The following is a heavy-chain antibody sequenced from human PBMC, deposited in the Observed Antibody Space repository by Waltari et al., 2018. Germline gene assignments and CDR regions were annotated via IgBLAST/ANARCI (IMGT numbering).Heavy chain of an antibody. V-gene: IGHV4-59*11. CDR1: GGSISSHS. CDR3: AGEGYSGYDDY. J-gene: IGHJ4*02. CDR2: IYYSGST. D-gene: IGHD5-12*01. Sequence: QVQLQESGPGLVKPSETLSLTCPVSGGSISSHSWSWIRQPPGKGLEWIGYIYYSGSTNYNPSLKSRVTISVDTSKNQFSLKLSSVTAADTAVYYCAGEGYSGYDDYWGQGTLVTVSS.